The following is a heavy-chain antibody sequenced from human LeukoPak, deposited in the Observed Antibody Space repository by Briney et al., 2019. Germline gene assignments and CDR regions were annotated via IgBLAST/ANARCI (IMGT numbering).Heavy chain of an antibody. Sequence: SVKVSCKASGGTFSSYAISWVRQAPGQGLEWMGGIIPIFGTANYAQKFQGRVTITTDESTSTAYMELSSLRSEDTAVYYCARAPPKYNWFDPWGQGTLVTVSS. CDR1: GGTFSSYA. J-gene: IGHJ5*02. CDR2: IIPIFGTA. V-gene: IGHV1-69*05. CDR3: ARAPPKYNWFDP.